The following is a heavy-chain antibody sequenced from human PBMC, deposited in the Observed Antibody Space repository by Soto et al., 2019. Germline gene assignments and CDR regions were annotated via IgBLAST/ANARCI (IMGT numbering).Heavy chain of an antibody. CDR3: ARVCGGDCHYGMDV. D-gene: IGHD2-21*02. CDR2: IYYSGST. J-gene: IGHJ6*02. CDR1: GGSISSGGYY. Sequence: QVQLQESGPGLVKPSQTLSLTCTVSGGSISSGGYYWSWIRQHPGKGLEWIGYIYYSGSTYYNPYLKGRVTISVDTSKNQFSLKLSSVTAADTAVYYCARVCGGDCHYGMDVWGQGTTVTVSS. V-gene: IGHV4-31*03.